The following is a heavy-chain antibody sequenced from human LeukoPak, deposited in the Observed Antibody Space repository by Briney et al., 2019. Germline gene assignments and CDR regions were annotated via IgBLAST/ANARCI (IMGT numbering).Heavy chain of an antibody. CDR2: ISGGGGST. CDR1: GFTFGDYD. V-gene: IGHV3-23*01. D-gene: IGHD3-16*01. J-gene: IGHJ4*02. CDR3: ARVVWGQLTYYFDY. Sequence: PGGSLRLSCAASGFTFGDYDMNWVRQAPGKGLEWVSAISGGGGSTYYADSVKGRFTVSRDNSKNTLYLQMNSLRAEDTAVYYCARVVWGQLTYYFDYWGQGTLVTVSS.